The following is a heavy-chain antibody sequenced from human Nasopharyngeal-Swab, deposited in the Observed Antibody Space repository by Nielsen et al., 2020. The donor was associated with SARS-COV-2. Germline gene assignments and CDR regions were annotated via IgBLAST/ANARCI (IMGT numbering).Heavy chain of an antibody. V-gene: IGHV4-59*01. D-gene: IGHD2-15*01. J-gene: IGHJ4*02. CDR3: ARDLTLAY. CDR1: GGSISSYY. Sequence: GSLRLSCTVSGGSISSYYWSWIRQPPGKGLEWIGYIYYSGSTNYNPSLKSRVTISVDTSKNQFSLKLSSVTAADTAVYYCARDLTLAYWGQGTLVTVSS. CDR2: IYYSGST.